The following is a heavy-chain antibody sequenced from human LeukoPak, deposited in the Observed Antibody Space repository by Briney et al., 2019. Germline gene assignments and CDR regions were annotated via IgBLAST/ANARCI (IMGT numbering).Heavy chain of an antibody. D-gene: IGHD6-6*01. CDR2: IYYSGST. CDR3: ARQPGVIAARRAFWYFDL. CDR1: GGSISSSSYY. Sequence: SETLSLTCTVSGGSISSSSYYWGWIRQPPGKGLEWIGSIYYSGSTYYNPSLKSRVTISVDTSKNQFSLKLSSVTAADTAVYYCARQPGVIAARRAFWYFDLWGRGTLVTVSS. V-gene: IGHV4-39*01. J-gene: IGHJ2*01.